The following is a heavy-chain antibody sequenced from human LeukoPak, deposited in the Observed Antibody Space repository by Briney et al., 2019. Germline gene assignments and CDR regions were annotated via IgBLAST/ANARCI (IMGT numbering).Heavy chain of an antibody. CDR2: IIPIFGTA. CDR3: ARDGIAAAGFGY. Sequence: GASVKVSCKASGGTFSSYAISWVRQAPGQGLEWMGRIIPIFGTANYAQKFQGRVTVTTDESTSTAYMELSSLRSEDTAVHYCARDGIAAAGFGYWGQGTLVTVSS. V-gene: IGHV1-69*05. D-gene: IGHD6-13*01. CDR1: GGTFSSYA. J-gene: IGHJ4*02.